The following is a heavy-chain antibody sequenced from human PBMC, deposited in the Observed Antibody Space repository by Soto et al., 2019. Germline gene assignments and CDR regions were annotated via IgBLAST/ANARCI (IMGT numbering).Heavy chain of an antibody. J-gene: IGHJ5*01. V-gene: IGHV1-3*01. CDR3: AVLPYSGWPDS. Sequence: GASVKVSCKASGYSFTSHTLHWVRQAPGQRPEWMAWINGGTGGTKYSPNFQDRLIVTRDTSATTGYMELSSLRSEDTAVYYCAVLPYSGWPDSWGQGTLVTVSS. CDR2: INGGTGGT. CDR1: GYSFTSHT. D-gene: IGHD5-12*01.